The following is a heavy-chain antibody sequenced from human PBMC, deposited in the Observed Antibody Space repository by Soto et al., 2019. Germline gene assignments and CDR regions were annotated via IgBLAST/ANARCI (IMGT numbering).Heavy chain of an antibody. CDR3: VKGRRTVACGMEV. CDR1: GFTFSSHG. V-gene: IGHV3-30*18. Sequence: QAQLVESGGGVVQPGRSLRLSCAASGFTFSSHGLHWVRQAPSRGLEWVAVISYDGTNKKYGDSVKGRFTISRDNSQNTLYLQMNRLRAEDRAVYYWVKGRRTVACGMEVWGQGTTVTVSS. D-gene: IGHD2-15*01. J-gene: IGHJ6*02. CDR2: ISYDGTNK.